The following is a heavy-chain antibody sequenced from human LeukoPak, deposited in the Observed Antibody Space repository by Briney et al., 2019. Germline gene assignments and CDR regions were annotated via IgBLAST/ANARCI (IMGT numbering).Heavy chain of an antibody. Sequence: ASVKVSCKTSGYTFSNYGISWVRQAPGQGLEWMGWISAYSGNTNYAQKFQGRVTMTTDTSTTTVYMDLRRLRSDDTAVYYCARDAAHSGHYSGSFYWGQGTLVTVSS. CDR1: GYTFSNYG. D-gene: IGHD4-17*01. CDR3: ARDAAHSGHYSGSFY. CDR2: ISAYSGNT. J-gene: IGHJ4*02. V-gene: IGHV1-18*01.